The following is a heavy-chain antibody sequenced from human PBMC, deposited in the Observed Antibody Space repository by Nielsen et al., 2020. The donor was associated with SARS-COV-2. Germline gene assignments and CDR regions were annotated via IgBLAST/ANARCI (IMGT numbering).Heavy chain of an antibody. J-gene: IGHJ4*02. V-gene: IGHV1-46*01. CDR1: GYTFTGYY. D-gene: IGHD4-17*01. Sequence: ASVKVSCKASGYTFTGYYMHWVRQAPGQGLEWMGIINPSGGSTSYAQKFQGRVTMTTDTSTSTAYMELRSLRSDDTAVYYCARGVDDYGDYGSYWGQGTLVTVSS. CDR3: ARGVDDYGDYGSY. CDR2: INPSGGST.